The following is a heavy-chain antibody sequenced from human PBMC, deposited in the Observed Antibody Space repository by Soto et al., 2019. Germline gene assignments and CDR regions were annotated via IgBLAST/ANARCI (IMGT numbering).Heavy chain of an antibody. V-gene: IGHV3-23*01. CDR1: RFTVYSYA. CDR2: IGGSGGRP. Sequence: GCMEISCAASRFTVYSYAMGWVRPAPGKGLEWVSAIGGSGGRPYYADSMKGRFTISRDNSKNTLFLQLNGLRAEDTAAYYCAKTAEAVAGTVYDYWGQGTLVTVSS. J-gene: IGHJ4*02. D-gene: IGHD6-19*01. CDR3: AKTAEAVAGTVYDY.